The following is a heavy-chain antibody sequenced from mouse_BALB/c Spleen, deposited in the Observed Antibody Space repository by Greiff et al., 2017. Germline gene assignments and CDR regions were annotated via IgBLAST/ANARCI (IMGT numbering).Heavy chain of an antibody. CDR3: AREYGNYGWFAY. V-gene: IGHV1-80*01. CDR2: IYPGDGDT. CDR1: GYAFSSYW. J-gene: IGHJ3*01. D-gene: IGHD2-10*02. Sequence: VKLQESGAELVRPGSSVKISCKASGYAFSSYWMNWVKQRPGQGLEWIGQIYPGDGDTNYNGKFKGKATLTADKSSSTAYMQLSSLTSEDSAVYFCAREYGNYGWFAYWGQGTLVTVSA.